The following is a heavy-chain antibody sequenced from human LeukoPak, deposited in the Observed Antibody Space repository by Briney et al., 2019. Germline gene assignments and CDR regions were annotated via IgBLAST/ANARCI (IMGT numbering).Heavy chain of an antibody. CDR3: ARERLYDSSGYYSPNFDY. CDR1: GDSVSGNRAA. J-gene: IGHJ4*02. V-gene: IGHV6-1*01. D-gene: IGHD3-22*01. Sequence: SQALSLTCAVSGDSVSGNRAAWNWIRQSPSRGLEWLGRTYFRSKWYDNYAVSVKSRITINPDTSKNQFSLQLNSVTPEDTAVYYCARERLYDSSGYYSPNFDYWGQGTLVTVSS. CDR2: TYFRSKWYD.